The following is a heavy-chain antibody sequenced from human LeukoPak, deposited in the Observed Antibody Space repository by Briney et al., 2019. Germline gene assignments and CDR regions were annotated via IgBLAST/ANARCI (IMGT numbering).Heavy chain of an antibody. CDR3: ARAPYSSSWFDY. J-gene: IGHJ4*02. Sequence: GGSLRLSCAASGFTFSSYWMHWVRQAPGKGLVWVSRINSDGSSTSYADSVKGRFTISRDNAKNTLYLQMNRLRAEDTAVYYCARAPYSSSWFDYWGQGTLVTVSS. CDR1: GFTFSSYW. V-gene: IGHV3-74*01. D-gene: IGHD6-13*01. CDR2: INSDGSST.